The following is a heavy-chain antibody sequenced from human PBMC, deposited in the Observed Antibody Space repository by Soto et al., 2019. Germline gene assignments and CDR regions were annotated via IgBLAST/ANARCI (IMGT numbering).Heavy chain of an antibody. J-gene: IGHJ4*02. Sequence: GGSLRLSCAVSGFTLSDHYIDWVRQAPGKGLEWVGRSRDKAQGYSTAYAASVKGRFTTSRDESKKSVYLQMNSLKTEDTAVYYCVRATYFSDSSGYTRCFDSWGQGTLVTVSS. V-gene: IGHV3-72*01. CDR1: GFTLSDHY. CDR2: SRDKAQGYST. CDR3: VRATYFSDSSGYTRCFDS. D-gene: IGHD3-22*01.